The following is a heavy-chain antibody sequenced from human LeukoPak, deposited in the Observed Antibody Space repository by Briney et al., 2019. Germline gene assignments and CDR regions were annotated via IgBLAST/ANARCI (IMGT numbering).Heavy chain of an antibody. V-gene: IGHV1-18*01. CDR2: ISACNGNT. CDR3: ARDPRGYCSSTSCYGYYGMDV. CDR1: GYTFTSYG. J-gene: IGHJ6*02. D-gene: IGHD2-2*01. Sequence: ASVKVSCKASGYTFTSYGISWGRQAPEQGLEWMGWISACNGNTNYAQKLQGRVTMTTDTSTSTAYMELRSLRSDDTAVYYCARDPRGYCSSTSCYGYYGMDVWGQGTTVTVSS.